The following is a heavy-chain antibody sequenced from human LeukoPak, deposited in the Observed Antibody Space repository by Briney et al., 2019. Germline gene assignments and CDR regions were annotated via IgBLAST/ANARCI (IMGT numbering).Heavy chain of an antibody. CDR2: ISGSGDST. D-gene: IGHD2-21*02. CDR3: SRDSLSSCGGGCYSGLDV. V-gene: IGHV3-23*01. CDR1: GFTFSGYA. J-gene: IGHJ6*02. Sequence: GGSLRLSCAASGFTFSGYAMSWVRQAPGKGLEWVSAISGSGDSTYYGDSVKGRFTISRDNAKNTLYLQMNSLRAEDTAVYYCSRDSLSSCGGGCYSGLDVWGQGTTVTVSS.